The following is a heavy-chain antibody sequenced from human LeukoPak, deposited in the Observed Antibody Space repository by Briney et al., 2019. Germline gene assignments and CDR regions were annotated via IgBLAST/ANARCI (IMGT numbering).Heavy chain of an antibody. D-gene: IGHD2-15*01. J-gene: IGHJ4*02. CDR1: GCTFTSYD. V-gene: IGHV1-8*01. CDR3: ASSGRGYCSGGSCSFFDY. CDR2: MNPNSGNT. Sequence: ASVKVSCKASGCTFTSYDINWVRQATGQGLEWMGWMNPNSGNTGYAQKFQGRVTMTRNTSISTAYMELSSLRSEDTAVYYCASSGRGYCSGGSCSFFDYWGQGTLVTVSS.